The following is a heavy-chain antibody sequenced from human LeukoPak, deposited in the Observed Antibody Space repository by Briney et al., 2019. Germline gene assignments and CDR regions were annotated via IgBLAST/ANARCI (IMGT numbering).Heavy chain of an antibody. Sequence: SETLSLTCTVSGGSISSSSYYWGWIRQPPGKGLEWIGSIYYSGSTYYNPSLKSRVTISVDTSKNQFSLKLSSVTAADTAVYYCARLTRVVVVAASLALNWFDPWGQGTLVTVSS. J-gene: IGHJ5*02. D-gene: IGHD2-15*01. CDR1: GGSISSSSYY. CDR2: IYYSGST. V-gene: IGHV4-39*01. CDR3: ARLTRVVVVAASLALNWFDP.